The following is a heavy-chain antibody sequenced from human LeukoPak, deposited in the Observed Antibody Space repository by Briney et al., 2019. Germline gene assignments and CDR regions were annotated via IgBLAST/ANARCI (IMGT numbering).Heavy chain of an antibody. CDR2: ISGSGGST. Sequence: GSLRLSCAASGFTFSSYAMSWVRQAPGKGLEWVSAISGSGGSTYYADSVKGRFTISRDNSKNTLYLQMNSLRAEDTAVYYCAKDLKRDYYDSSGYYYFDYWGQGTLVTVSS. V-gene: IGHV3-23*01. CDR1: GFTFSSYA. CDR3: AKDLKRDYYDSSGYYYFDY. J-gene: IGHJ4*02. D-gene: IGHD3-22*01.